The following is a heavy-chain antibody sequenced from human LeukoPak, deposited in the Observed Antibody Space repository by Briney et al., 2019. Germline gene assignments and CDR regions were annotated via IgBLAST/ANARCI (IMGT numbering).Heavy chain of an antibody. CDR2: ISSSGSTI. D-gene: IGHD2-2*01. J-gene: IGHJ6*04. V-gene: IGHV3-48*03. CDR3: ARDAEYCSSTSRNGGGYYYYGMDV. CDR1: GFTFSSYE. Sequence: TGGSLRLSCAASGFTFSSYEMNWVRQAPGKGLEWVSYISSSGSTIYYADSVKGRFTISRDNAKNSLYLQMNSLRAEDTAVYYCARDAEYCSSTSRNGGGYYYYGMDVWGKGTTVTVSS.